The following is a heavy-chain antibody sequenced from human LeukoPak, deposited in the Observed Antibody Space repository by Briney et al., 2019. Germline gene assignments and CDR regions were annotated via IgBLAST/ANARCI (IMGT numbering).Heavy chain of an antibody. J-gene: IGHJ4*02. CDR2: IIPILGIA. V-gene: IGHV1-69*04. D-gene: IGHD6-19*01. Sequence: SVKVSCKASGGTFSSYAISWVRQAPGQGLEWMGRIIPILGIANYARKFQGRVTITADKSTSTAYMELSSLRSEDTAVYYCADSSGISVAGGFGYWGQGTLVTVSS. CDR3: ADSSGISVAGGFGY. CDR1: GGTFSSYA.